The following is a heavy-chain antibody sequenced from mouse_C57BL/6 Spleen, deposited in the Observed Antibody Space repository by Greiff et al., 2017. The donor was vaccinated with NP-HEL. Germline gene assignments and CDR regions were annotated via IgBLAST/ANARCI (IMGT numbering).Heavy chain of an antibody. CDR2: INPSNGGT. D-gene: IGHD2-2*01. CDR3: ARWLPWYFDV. V-gene: IGHV1-53*01. CDR1: GGTFGSEL. J-gene: IGHJ1*03. Sequence: QVQLQQPGTELVKPGDEVKGEGKEAGGTFGSELLDGGRQRPGQGLEWIGNINPSNGGTNYNEKFKSKATLTVDKSSSTAYMQLSSLTSEDSAVYYCARWLPWYFDVWGTGTTVTVSS.